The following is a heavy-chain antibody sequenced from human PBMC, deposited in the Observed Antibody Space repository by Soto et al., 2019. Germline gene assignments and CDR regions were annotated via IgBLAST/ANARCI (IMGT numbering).Heavy chain of an antibody. J-gene: IGHJ6*02. Sequence: GGPMRLSCAASEFTFSSYGMHWVRQAPGKELEWVAVIWYDGSNKYYADSVKGRFTISRDNSKNTLYLQMNSLRAEDKAVYYCARDLGDSSGPDGMDVWGQGTTVTVCS. CDR3: ARDLGDSSGPDGMDV. D-gene: IGHD3-22*01. V-gene: IGHV3-33*08. CDR1: EFTFSSYG. CDR2: IWYDGSNK.